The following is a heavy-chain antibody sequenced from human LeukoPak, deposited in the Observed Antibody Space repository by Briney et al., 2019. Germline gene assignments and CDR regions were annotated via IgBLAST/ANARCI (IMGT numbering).Heavy chain of an antibody. CDR2: ISSSGHYT. CDR1: GFTFSDYY. D-gene: IGHD2-2*01. Sequence: AGSLRLSCAASGFTFSDYYISWVRQAPGKGLDWVSYISSSGHYTHYADSVKGRFTISRDNAKNSLYLQMSSLRAEDTAVYYCARRILSTSWTDSFDIWGQGTMATVSS. V-gene: IGHV3-11*03. CDR3: ARRILSTSWTDSFDI. J-gene: IGHJ3*02.